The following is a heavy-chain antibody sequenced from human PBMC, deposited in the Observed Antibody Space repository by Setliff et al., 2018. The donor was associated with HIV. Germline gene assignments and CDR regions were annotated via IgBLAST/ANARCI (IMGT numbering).Heavy chain of an antibody. CDR3: ARGRFHRLHRPYSGSGSLGIQYFDY. CDR2: IIHSGSI. D-gene: IGHD3-10*01. Sequence: SETLSLTCAVYGGSFSGYYWSWIRQPPGKGLEWIGEIIHSGSINYNPSLKSRVTISVDTSKSQFSLRLNSVTTTDTALYYCARGRFHRLHRPYSGSGSLGIQYFDYWGQGTLVTVSS. J-gene: IGHJ4*02. V-gene: IGHV4-34*01. CDR1: GGSFSGYY.